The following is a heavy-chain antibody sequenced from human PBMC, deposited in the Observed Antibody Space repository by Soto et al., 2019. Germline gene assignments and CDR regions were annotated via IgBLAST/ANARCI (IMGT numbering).Heavy chain of an antibody. V-gene: IGHV3-30*18. CDR1: GFTFSSYG. CDR3: AKDRYYDSSGYYTLLFDY. Sequence: GGSLRLSCAASGFTFSSYGMHWVRQAPGKGLEWVAVISYDGSNKYYADSVKGRFTISRDNSKNTPYLQMNSLRAEDTAVYYCAKDRYYDSSGYYTLLFDYWGQGTLVTVSS. D-gene: IGHD3-22*01. CDR2: ISYDGSNK. J-gene: IGHJ4*02.